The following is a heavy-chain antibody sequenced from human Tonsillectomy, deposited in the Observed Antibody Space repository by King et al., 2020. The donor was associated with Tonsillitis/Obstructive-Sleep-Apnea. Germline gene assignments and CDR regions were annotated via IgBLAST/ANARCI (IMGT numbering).Heavy chain of an antibody. V-gene: IGHV3-30*18. CDR1: GFSFSYTG. CDR3: AKESEFWSTDYGMDV. CDR2: ISHNGSNK. Sequence: VQLVESGGGVVQPGRSLRLSCVASGFSFSYTGLHWVRQAPGKGLEWVAVISHNGSNKYYADSVKGRFTISRDNSKNTLYLQMTSLRAEDTAVYYCAKESEFWSTDYGMDVWGQGTTLTVAS. D-gene: IGHD2-8*02. J-gene: IGHJ6*02.